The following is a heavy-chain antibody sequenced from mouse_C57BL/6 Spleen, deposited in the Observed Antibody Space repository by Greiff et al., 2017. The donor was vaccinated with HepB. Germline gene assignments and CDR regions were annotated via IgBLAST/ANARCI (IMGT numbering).Heavy chain of an antibody. CDR3: ARERTGGFFDY. CDR1: GFTFSDYY. Sequence: EVQLVESEGGLVQPGSSMRLSCTASGFTFSDYYMAWVRQVPEKGLEWVANINYDGSSTYYLDSLKSRFIISRDNAKNILYLQMSSLKSEDTATYYCARERTGGFFDYWGQGTTLTVSS. CDR2: INYDGSST. V-gene: IGHV5-16*01. D-gene: IGHD3-1*01. J-gene: IGHJ2*01.